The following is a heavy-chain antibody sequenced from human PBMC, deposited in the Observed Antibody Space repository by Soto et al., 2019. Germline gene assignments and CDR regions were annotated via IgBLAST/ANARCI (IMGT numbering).Heavy chain of an antibody. Sequence: QLLLQESGPGLVKPSETLSLTCTVSGGSILDSTYYWAWIRQSPGKGLEWIGTIFYSGGTFYTPSLTRRVTMSVDTSNNQFSLKLSSVTAADTAVYYCARRASGYYYGWFDPWGQGTLVTVSS. CDR3: ARRASGYYYGWFDP. J-gene: IGHJ5*02. D-gene: IGHD3-22*01. CDR1: GGSILDSTYY. CDR2: IFYSGGT. V-gene: IGHV4-39*01.